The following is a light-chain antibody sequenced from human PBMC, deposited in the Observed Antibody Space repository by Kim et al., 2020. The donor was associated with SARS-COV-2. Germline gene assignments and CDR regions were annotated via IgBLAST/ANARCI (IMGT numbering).Light chain of an antibody. CDR3: TSYTVGTWV. J-gene: IGLJ3*02. CDR2: DVN. CDR1: SGDIADYNS. Sequence: QSALTQPASVSGSPGQSITISCTGTSGDIADYNSVSWYQQHPGKAPNLLIYDVNKRPSGISNRFSGSKSGDTASLTISGLQAEDEADYYCTSYTVGTWVFGGGTKVTVL. V-gene: IGLV2-14*03.